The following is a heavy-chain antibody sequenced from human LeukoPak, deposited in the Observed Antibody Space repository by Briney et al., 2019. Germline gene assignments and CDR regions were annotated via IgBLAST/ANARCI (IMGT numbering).Heavy chain of an antibody. V-gene: IGHV3-23*01. CDR2: SGSDGRT. J-gene: IGHJ4*02. CDR3: AKGLPRTGTTPLDY. CDR1: GFTFSSYA. Sequence: GGSLRLSCASSGFTFSSYAMSWVRQAPGKGLEWVSASGSDGRTYYADSVKGRFSISRDNSKNTLYLQMNSLIAEDTAVYYCAKGLPRTGTTPLDYWGQGTLVTVSS. D-gene: IGHD1-1*01.